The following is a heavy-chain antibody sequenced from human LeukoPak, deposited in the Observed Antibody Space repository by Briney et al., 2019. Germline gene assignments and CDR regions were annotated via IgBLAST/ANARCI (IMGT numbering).Heavy chain of an antibody. CDR2: ISGDGGST. V-gene: IGHV3-43*02. D-gene: IGHD3-10*01. Sequence: GGSLRLSCAASGFTFDDYAMHWVRQAPGKGLEWVSLISGDGGSTYYADSVKGRFTISRDNSKNSLYLQMNSLRAEDTAVYFCARDTRGIFDYWGPGTLVTVSS. J-gene: IGHJ4*02. CDR1: GFTFDDYA. CDR3: ARDTRGIFDY.